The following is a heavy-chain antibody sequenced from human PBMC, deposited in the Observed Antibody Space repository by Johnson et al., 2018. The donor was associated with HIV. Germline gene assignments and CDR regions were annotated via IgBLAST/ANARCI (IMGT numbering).Heavy chain of an antibody. D-gene: IGHD2-2*02. CDR1: GFTFSDAW. J-gene: IGHJ3*02. Sequence: VQLVESGGGVVQPGRSLRLSCAASGFTFSDAWMGWVRQAPGKGLEWVSGINWNGGSTYYANSVKGRFTISRDNSKNTLYLQMGSLIAEDMAVYYCARGEGRIPHAFDIWGQGTMVTVSS. V-gene: IGHV3-64*01. CDR2: INWNGGST. CDR3: ARGEGRIPHAFDI.